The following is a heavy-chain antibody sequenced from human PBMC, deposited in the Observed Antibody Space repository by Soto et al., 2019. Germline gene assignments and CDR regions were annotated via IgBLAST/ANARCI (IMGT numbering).Heavy chain of an antibody. CDR2: IKKDGSEK. CDR3: AREGYASGSGDYGMDV. CDR1: GFTFSSYW. J-gene: IGHJ6*02. D-gene: IGHD3-10*01. Sequence: EVQLMESGGGLVQPGGSLRLSCAASGFTFSSYWMSWVRQAPGKGLEWVANIKKDGSEKYYVDSVKGRFTISRDNAKNSLYLQMNSLRAEDTAVYYCAREGYASGSGDYGMDVWGQGTTVTVSS. V-gene: IGHV3-7*01.